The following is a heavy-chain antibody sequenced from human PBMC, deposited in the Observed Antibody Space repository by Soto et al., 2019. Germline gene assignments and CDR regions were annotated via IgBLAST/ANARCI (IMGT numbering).Heavy chain of an antibody. Sequence: GGSLRLSCAASGFTFSSYAMSWVRQAPGKGLEWVSAISGSGGSTYYADSVKGRFTISRDNSKNTLYLQMNSLRAEDTAVYYCAKGGRYCISTSCYAARWGQGTLVTVSS. CDR2: ISGSGGST. CDR1: GFTFSSYA. J-gene: IGHJ4*02. D-gene: IGHD2-2*01. CDR3: AKGGRYCISTSCYAAR. V-gene: IGHV3-23*01.